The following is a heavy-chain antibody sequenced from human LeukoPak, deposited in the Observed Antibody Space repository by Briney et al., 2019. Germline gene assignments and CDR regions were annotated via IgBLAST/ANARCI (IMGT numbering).Heavy chain of an antibody. V-gene: IGHV4-31*03. CDR3: ARDVVLTSSPDAFDI. Sequence: SQTLSLTCTVSGVSITKDGYSWTWIRQPPAKGLEWIGDISYSGSTKYKPSLKRRLTISGDVSKNQFTLKLTSVTAADTAVYYCARDVVLTSSPDAFDIWGQGTMVTVSS. CDR2: ISYSGST. J-gene: IGHJ3*02. CDR1: GVSITKDGYS. D-gene: IGHD2-21*02.